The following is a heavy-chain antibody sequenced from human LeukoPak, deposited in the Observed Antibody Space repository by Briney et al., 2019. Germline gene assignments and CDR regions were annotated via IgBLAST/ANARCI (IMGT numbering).Heavy chain of an antibody. V-gene: IGHV3-64D*06. CDR1: GFTFSSYA. D-gene: IGHD2-21*02. CDR2: ISSNGGST. CDR3: VKDRGRLRYCGGDCYSTFDY. Sequence: PGESLRLSCSASGFTFSSYAMHWVRQAPGKGLEYVSAISSNGGSTYYADSVKGRFTISRDNSKNTLYLQMSSLRAEDTAVYYCVKDRGRLRYCGGDCYSTFDYWGQGTLVTVSS. J-gene: IGHJ4*02.